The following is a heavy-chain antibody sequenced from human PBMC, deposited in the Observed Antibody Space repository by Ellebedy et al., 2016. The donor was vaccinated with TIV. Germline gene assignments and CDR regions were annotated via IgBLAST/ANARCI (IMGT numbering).Heavy chain of an antibody. CDR3: ARQGYYSSDN. J-gene: IGHJ4*02. Sequence: MPSETLSLTCAVFGGSFSGYYWSWIRQPPGKGLEWIGEVCHTGGTNYNPSLKGRATISIDTSKNQFYLKLSSVAAADTAIYYCARQGYYSSDNWGPGTLVSVSS. V-gene: IGHV4-34*01. CDR2: VCHTGGT. CDR1: GGSFSGYY. D-gene: IGHD2-8*01.